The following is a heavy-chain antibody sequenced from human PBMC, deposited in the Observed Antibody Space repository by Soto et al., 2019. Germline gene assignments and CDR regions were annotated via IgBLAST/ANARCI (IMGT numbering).Heavy chain of an antibody. V-gene: IGHV4-34*01. CDR2: INHMGST. J-gene: IGHJ6*02. CDR3: ARHTYQSSSWYDYYYGMDV. D-gene: IGHD6-13*01. CDR1: GGSFSGYY. Sequence: SETLSLTCAVYGGSFSGYYWSWIRQPPGKGLEWIGEINHMGSTNYNPSLQSRVTISVDTSKNQFSLKLSSVTAADTAVYYCARHTYQSSSWYDYYYGMDVWGQGTTVTVSS.